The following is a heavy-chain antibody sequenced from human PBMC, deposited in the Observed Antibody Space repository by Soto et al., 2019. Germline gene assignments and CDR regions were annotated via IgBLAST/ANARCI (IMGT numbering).Heavy chain of an antibody. D-gene: IGHD3-10*01. J-gene: IGHJ4*02. Sequence: ASVKVSCKASGYIFTSYYLHWVRQAPGQGLEWMGWINPFDGSRMFAQSFQGRVTFTRDTSTSTVYMELSGLRSDDTAVYYCSRVDPGETSPFDYRAQRTPVTVSS. V-gene: IGHV1-46*03. CDR3: SRVDPGETSPFDY. CDR1: GYIFTSYY. CDR2: INPFDGSR.